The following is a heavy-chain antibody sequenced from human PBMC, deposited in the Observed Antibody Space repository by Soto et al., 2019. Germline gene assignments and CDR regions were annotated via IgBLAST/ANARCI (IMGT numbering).Heavy chain of an antibody. J-gene: IGHJ4*02. CDR3: TRHNSSGWYY. D-gene: IGHD6-19*01. CDR2: IRSKANSYAT. Sequence: GGSLRLSCGAFGFTFSGSAMHWVRQASGKGLEWVGRIRSKANSYATAYAASVKGRFTISRDDSKNTAYLQMNSLKTEDTAVYYCTRHNSSGWYYWGQGTLVTVSS. V-gene: IGHV3-73*01. CDR1: GFTFSGSA.